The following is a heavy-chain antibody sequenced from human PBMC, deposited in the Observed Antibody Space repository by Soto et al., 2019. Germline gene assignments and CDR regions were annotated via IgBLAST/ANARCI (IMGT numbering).Heavy chain of an antibody. Sequence: QLQLQESGPGLVKPSETLSLTCTVSGGSIISSSYYWGWIRQPPGKGLEWIGSIYYRGSTYYNPSLKSRVTISVDTSKNQYSLKLSSVTAADTAVYYGATAKTPIHPLFYYWGQGTLVTVSS. CDR1: GGSIISSSYY. D-gene: IGHD5-18*01. CDR2: IYYRGST. V-gene: IGHV4-39*01. J-gene: IGHJ4*02. CDR3: ATAKTPIHPLFYY.